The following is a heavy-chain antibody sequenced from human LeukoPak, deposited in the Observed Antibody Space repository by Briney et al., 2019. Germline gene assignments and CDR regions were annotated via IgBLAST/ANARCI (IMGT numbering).Heavy chain of an antibody. CDR3: AKDLMASVSLYYMDV. CDR1: GFTFDDYA. V-gene: IGHV3-9*01. CDR2: ISWNYGTI. D-gene: IGHD5-24*01. J-gene: IGHJ6*03. Sequence: GRSLRLSCAASGFTFDDYAMHWVRHAPGKGLEWVSGISWNYGTIGYADSVKGRFTISRDNTKNSLYLQMNGLRAEDTALYYRAKDLMASVSLYYMDVWGKGTTVTVSS.